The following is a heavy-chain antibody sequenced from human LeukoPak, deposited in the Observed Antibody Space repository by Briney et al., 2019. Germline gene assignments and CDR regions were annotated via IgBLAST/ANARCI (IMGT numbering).Heavy chain of an antibody. D-gene: IGHD5-18*01. V-gene: IGHV1-69*06. CDR3: ASSPQARASPPRLGILDY. CDR1: GGTFSSYA. Sequence: ASVKVSCTASGGTFSSYAISWVRQAPGQGLEWMGGIIPIFGTANYAQKFQGRVTITADKSTSTAYMELSSLRSEDTAVYYCASSPQARASPPRLGILDYWGQGTLVTVSS. CDR2: IIPIFGTA. J-gene: IGHJ4*02.